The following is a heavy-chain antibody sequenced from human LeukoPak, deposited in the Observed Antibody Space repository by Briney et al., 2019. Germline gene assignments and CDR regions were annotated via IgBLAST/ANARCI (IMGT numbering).Heavy chain of an antibody. Sequence: SQTLSLTCTVSGGSISSGSYFWSWIRQPAGKGLEWIGRIYTSGSTNYNPSLKSRVTISVDTSKNQFSLKLSSVTAADTAVYYCARGSFHGDYDFDYWGQGTLVTVSS. D-gene: IGHD4-17*01. CDR1: GGSISSGSYF. V-gene: IGHV4-61*02. CDR3: ARGSFHGDYDFDY. J-gene: IGHJ4*02. CDR2: IYTSGST.